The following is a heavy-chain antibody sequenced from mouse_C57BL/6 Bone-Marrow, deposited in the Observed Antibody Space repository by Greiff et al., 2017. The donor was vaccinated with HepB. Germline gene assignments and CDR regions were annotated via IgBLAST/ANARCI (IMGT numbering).Heavy chain of an antibody. CDR3: ARSNYGNDY. J-gene: IGHJ2*01. V-gene: IGHV1-54*01. D-gene: IGHD2-1*01. Sequence: QVQLKQSGAELVRPGTSVKVSCKASGYAFTNYLIEWVKQRPGQGLEWIGVINPGSGGTNYNEKFKGKATLTADKSSSTAYMQLSSLTSEDSAVYFCARSNYGNDYWGQGTTLTVSS. CDR1: GYAFTNYL. CDR2: INPGSGGT.